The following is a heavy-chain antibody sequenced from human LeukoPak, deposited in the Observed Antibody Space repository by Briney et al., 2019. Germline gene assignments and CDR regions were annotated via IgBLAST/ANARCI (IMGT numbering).Heavy chain of an antibody. CDR2: ISGSSGNT. J-gene: IGHJ4*02. CDR3: ARDPLYDSSGCYSFRFWVSLYFDY. CDR1: GFTFSNYA. Sequence: GGSLRLSCAASGFTFSNYAMNWVRQAPGKGLEWVSAISGSSGNTYYADSVKGRFTISRDNSKNTLYLQMNSLRAEDTAVYYCARDPLYDSSGCYSFRFWVSLYFDYWGQGTLVTVSS. V-gene: IGHV3-23*01. D-gene: IGHD3-22*01.